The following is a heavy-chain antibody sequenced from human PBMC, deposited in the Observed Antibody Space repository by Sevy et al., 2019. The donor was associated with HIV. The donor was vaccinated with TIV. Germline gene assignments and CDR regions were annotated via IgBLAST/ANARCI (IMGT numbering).Heavy chain of an antibody. CDR3: AKDPAGLFYYDSS. Sequence: GGSLRLSCAASGFTFSSYAMSWVRQAPGKGLEWVSAISGSGGSTYYADSVKGRFTISRDNSKNTLYLLMNSLRAEDTAVYYCAKDPAGLFYYDSSWGQGTLVTVSS. D-gene: IGHD3-22*01. CDR2: ISGSGGST. V-gene: IGHV3-23*01. CDR1: GFTFSSYA. J-gene: IGHJ4*02.